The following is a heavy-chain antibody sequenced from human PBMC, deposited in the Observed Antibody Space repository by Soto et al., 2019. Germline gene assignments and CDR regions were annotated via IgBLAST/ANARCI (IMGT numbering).Heavy chain of an antibody. D-gene: IGHD3-10*01. CDR2: ISYAGSNK. J-gene: IGHJ4*02. CDR3: AKVLYGSGRLPLC. CDR1: GFTFSSYG. Sequence: QVQLVESGGGVVQPGRSLRLSCAASGFTFSSYGMHWVRQAPGKGLEWVAVISYAGSNKYYADSVKGRFIVSRDNSKNTLYLQMNSLRAEDTAVYYCAKVLYGSGRLPLCWGQGTLVTVSS. V-gene: IGHV3-30*18.